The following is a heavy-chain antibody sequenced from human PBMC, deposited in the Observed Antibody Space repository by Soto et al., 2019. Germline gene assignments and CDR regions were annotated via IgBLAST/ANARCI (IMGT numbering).Heavy chain of an antibody. D-gene: IGHD3-22*01. CDR1: GGTFSSYA. CDR2: IIPIFGTA. Sequence: SVKVSCKASGGTFSSYAISWVRQAPGQGLEWMGGIIPIFGTANYAQKFQGRVTITADESTSTAYMELSSLRSEDTAVYYCARSYGYDSSGYYDAFDIWGQGTMVTVSS. J-gene: IGHJ3*02. V-gene: IGHV1-69*13. CDR3: ARSYGYDSSGYYDAFDI.